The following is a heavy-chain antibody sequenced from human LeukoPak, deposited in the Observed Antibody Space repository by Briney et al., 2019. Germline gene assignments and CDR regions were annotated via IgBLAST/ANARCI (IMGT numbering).Heavy chain of an antibody. J-gene: IGHJ4*02. D-gene: IGHD7-27*01. Sequence: SETLSLTCTVSGGSISSYYWSWIRKPPGKGLEWIGYIYYSGSTNYNPSLKSRVTISVDTSKNQFSLKLNSVTAADTAVYYCARTTGDLSFDYWGQGTLVTVSS. CDR1: GGSISSYY. CDR3: ARTTGDLSFDY. V-gene: IGHV4-59*08. CDR2: IYYSGST.